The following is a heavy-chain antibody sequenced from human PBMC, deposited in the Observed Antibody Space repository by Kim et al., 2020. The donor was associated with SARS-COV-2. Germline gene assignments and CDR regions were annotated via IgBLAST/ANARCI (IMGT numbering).Heavy chain of an antibody. V-gene: IGHV3-20*04. CDR1: GFTFGDYV. CDR3: ARGRKQWLTYYYYYGMDV. D-gene: IGHD6-19*01. CDR2: INWNGGST. J-gene: IGHJ6*02. Sequence: GVSLRLSCAASGFTFGDYVMSWVRQAPGKGLEWVSGINWNGGSTGYADSVKGRFTISRDNAKNSLYLQMNSLRAEDTALYYCARGRKQWLTYYYYYGMDVWGQGTTVTVSS.